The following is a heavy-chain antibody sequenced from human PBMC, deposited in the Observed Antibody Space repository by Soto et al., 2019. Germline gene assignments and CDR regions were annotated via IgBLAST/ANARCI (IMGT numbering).Heavy chain of an antibody. CDR1: GYTFTGYC. D-gene: IGHD3-3*01. Sequence: ASVKVSCKASGYTFTGYCMHWVRQAPGQGLEWMGWINPNSGGTNYAQKFQGRVTMTRDTSISTAYMELSRLRSDDTAVYYCARDSLYYDFWSGRPFCMDVWGQGTTVTVSS. V-gene: IGHV1-2*02. CDR2: INPNSGGT. CDR3: ARDSLYYDFWSGRPFCMDV. J-gene: IGHJ6*02.